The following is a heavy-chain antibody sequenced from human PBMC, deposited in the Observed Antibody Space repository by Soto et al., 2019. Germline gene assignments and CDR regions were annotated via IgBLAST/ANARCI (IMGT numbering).Heavy chain of an antibody. J-gene: IGHJ4*02. Sequence: QVQLVQSGTEVKKPGSSVKVSCKTSGGSLSTNPISWVRPAPGQGLEWMGGTGSGTGPGNHAQKFQGRLTVTADKSTGTVYMELTNLSSEDTAVYYCARRDSGGFFRFFDSWGQGTLVTVSS. CDR3: ARRDSGGFFRFFDS. CDR2: TGSGTGPG. CDR1: GGSLSTNP. D-gene: IGHD2-15*01. V-gene: IGHV1-69*06.